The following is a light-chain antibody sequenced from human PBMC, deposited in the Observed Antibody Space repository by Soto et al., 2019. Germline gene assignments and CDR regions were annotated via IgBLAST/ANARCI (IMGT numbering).Light chain of an antibody. V-gene: IGKV3-20*01. CDR1: QSVSGNS. CDR3: QQYGGSPRT. Sequence: EIVFTQSPDTLSLSPGERATLSCRASQSVSGNSLAWYQHKRGQGPRLLIHGASSRATGIPDRFSGSGTGTDFILTISRLEPEDFAVYYCQQYGGSPRTFGQGTKVDIK. CDR2: GAS. J-gene: IGKJ1*01.